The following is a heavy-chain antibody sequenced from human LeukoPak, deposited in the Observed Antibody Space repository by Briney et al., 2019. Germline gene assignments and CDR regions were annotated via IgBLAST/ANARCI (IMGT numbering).Heavy chain of an antibody. Sequence: GGSLRLTCAASGFTFSGYAMSWVRHAPGKGLEWVSTVTGSSRSTYYADSVKGRFTISRDNSKNTLSLQMSSLRAEDTAIYYCARDTPLFAYGSGWSTNSFDFWGQGTLVTVSS. J-gene: IGHJ4*02. V-gene: IGHV3-23*01. CDR1: GFTFSGYA. D-gene: IGHD6-19*01. CDR3: ARDTPLFAYGSGWSTNSFDF. CDR2: VTGSSRST.